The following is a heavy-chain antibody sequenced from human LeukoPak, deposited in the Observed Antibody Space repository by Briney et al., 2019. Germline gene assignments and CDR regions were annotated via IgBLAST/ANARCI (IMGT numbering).Heavy chain of an antibody. CDR3: ARSAEHCNNGVCFTDYYMDV. D-gene: IGHD2-8*01. Sequence: ASVKVSCKASGYTFTSYGISWVRQAPGQGLEWMGWISAYNGNTNYAQKFQGRVTMTRDTSISTAYMELSSPTSDDTAVYFCARSAEHCNNGVCFTDYYMDVWGKGTTVTVSS. V-gene: IGHV1-18*01. CDR2: ISAYNGNT. J-gene: IGHJ6*03. CDR1: GYTFTSYG.